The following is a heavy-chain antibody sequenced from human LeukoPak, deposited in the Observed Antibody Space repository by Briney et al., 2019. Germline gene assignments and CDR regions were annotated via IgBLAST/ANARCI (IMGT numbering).Heavy chain of an antibody. Sequence: GASVKVSCKACGGTFSSYTISWVRQAPGQGLEWMGRIIPILGIANYAQKFQGRVTITADKSTSTAYMELSSLRSEDTAVYYCAGVRAGIGSAFDIWGQGTMVTVSS. CDR2: IIPILGIA. V-gene: IGHV1-69*02. CDR1: GGTFSSYT. D-gene: IGHD6-13*01. J-gene: IGHJ3*02. CDR3: AGVRAGIGSAFDI.